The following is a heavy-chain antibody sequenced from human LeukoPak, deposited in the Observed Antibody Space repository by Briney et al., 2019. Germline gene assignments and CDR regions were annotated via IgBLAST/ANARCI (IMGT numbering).Heavy chain of an antibody. CDR1: GYTFTSYA. V-gene: IGHV1-3*01. Sequence: ASVRVSCKASGYTFTSYAMHWVHQAPGQRLEWMGWINAGNGNTKYSQKFQGRVTITRDTSASTAYMELSSLRSEDTAVYYCARDRGGAYGSGSYYRQNWFDPWGQGTLVTVSS. J-gene: IGHJ5*02. CDR3: ARDRGGAYGSGSYYRQNWFDP. D-gene: IGHD3-10*01. CDR2: INAGNGNT.